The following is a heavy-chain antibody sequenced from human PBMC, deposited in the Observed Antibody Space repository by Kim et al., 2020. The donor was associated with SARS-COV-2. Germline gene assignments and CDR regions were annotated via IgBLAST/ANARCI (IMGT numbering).Heavy chain of an antibody. Sequence: ASVKVSCKASGYTFTSYGISWLRQAPGQGLEWMGWISGYNGNTKYAQKVQGRVTMTTDTSTSTAYMELRSLRSDDTAVYYCARDHWQVPIETTFDNWGQGTLVTVSA. CDR1: GYTFTSYG. V-gene: IGHV1-18*01. J-gene: IGHJ4*02. CDR3: ARDHWQVPIETTFDN. CDR2: ISGYNGNT.